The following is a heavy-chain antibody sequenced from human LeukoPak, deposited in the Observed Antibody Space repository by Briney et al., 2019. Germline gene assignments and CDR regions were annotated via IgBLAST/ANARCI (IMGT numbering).Heavy chain of an antibody. Sequence: PGGSLRLSCAASGFTFSSYAMSWVRQAPGKGLEWVSAISGSGGRTYYADSVKGRFTISRDNSKNTLYLQMNSLRAEDTAVYYCAKDALYDILPGYFRYWGQGTLVTVSS. V-gene: IGHV3-23*01. D-gene: IGHD3-9*01. CDR3: AKDALYDILPGYFRY. CDR2: ISGSGGRT. J-gene: IGHJ4*02. CDR1: GFTFSSYA.